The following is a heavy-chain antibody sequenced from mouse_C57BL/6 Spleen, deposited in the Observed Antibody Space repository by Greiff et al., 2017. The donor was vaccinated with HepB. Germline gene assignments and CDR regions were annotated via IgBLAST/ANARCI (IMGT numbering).Heavy chain of an antibody. CDR2: INPNNGGT. CDR3: ARRGYGSSGYFDV. J-gene: IGHJ1*03. CDR1: GYTFTDYY. Sequence: EVQLQQSGPELVKPGASVKISCKASGYTFTDYYMNWVKQSHGKSLEWIGDINPNNGGTSYNQKFKGKATLTVDKSSSTAYMELRSLTSEDSAVYYCARRGYGSSGYFDVWGTGTTVTVSS. V-gene: IGHV1-26*01. D-gene: IGHD1-1*01.